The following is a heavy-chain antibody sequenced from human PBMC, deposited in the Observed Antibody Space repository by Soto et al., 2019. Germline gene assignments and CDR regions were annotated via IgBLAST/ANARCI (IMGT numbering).Heavy chain of an antibody. CDR1: GFTFSSYG. J-gene: IGHJ6*02. V-gene: IGHV3-33*01. Sequence: QVQLVESGGGVVQPGRSLRLSCAASGFTFSSYGMHWVRQAPGKGLEWVAVIWYDGSNKYYADSVKGRFTISRDNSKNTLYLQMNSLRAEDTAVYYCARDQLAAAATSYYYYYGMGVWGQGTTVTVSS. CDR2: IWYDGSNK. CDR3: ARDQLAAAATSYYYYYGMGV. D-gene: IGHD6-13*01.